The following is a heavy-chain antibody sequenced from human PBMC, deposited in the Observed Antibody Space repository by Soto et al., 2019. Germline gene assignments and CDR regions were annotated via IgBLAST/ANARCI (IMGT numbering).Heavy chain of an antibody. CDR1: GYTFTGYY. Sequence: VQLVQSGAEVKKPGASVKVSCKTSGYTFTGYYIHWIRQAPGQGLEWMGWINPNSGDTNYSQEFQGRVTMTSDTSITTAYVELTRLRSDDTAVYYCARREQWLENFDYWGQGTLVTVSS. D-gene: IGHD6-19*01. CDR3: ARREQWLENFDY. J-gene: IGHJ4*02. V-gene: IGHV1-2*02. CDR2: INPNSGDT.